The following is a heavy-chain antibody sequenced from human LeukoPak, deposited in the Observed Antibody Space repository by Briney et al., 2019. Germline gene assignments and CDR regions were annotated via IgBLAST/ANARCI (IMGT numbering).Heavy chain of an antibody. V-gene: IGHV4-4*07. Sequence: PSETLSLTCTVSGGSISSYYWSWIRQPAGTALEWIGRFYTSGTITYNPSLKSRVTISVDTSKNQFSLKLSSVTAADTAVYYCARDSGTTGEVKFDPWGQGTLVTVSS. J-gene: IGHJ5*02. CDR1: GGSISSYY. D-gene: IGHD3-10*01. CDR3: ARDSGTTGEVKFDP. CDR2: FYTSGTI.